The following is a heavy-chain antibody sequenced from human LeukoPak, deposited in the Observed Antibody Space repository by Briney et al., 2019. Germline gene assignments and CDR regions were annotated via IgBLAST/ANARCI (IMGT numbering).Heavy chain of an antibody. Sequence: SETLSLTCTVSSASITSSPYFWGWIRQSPGKGLEWIGSISYSGTTYYNPSLKSRVTISVDTSKNQFSLKLSSVTAADTAVYYCARSFGDRSGYFPQPLSFDPWGQGTLVAVSS. CDR1: SASITSSPYF. D-gene: IGHD3-22*01. CDR3: ARSFGDRSGYFPQPLSFDP. V-gene: IGHV4-39*01. CDR2: ISYSGTT. J-gene: IGHJ5*02.